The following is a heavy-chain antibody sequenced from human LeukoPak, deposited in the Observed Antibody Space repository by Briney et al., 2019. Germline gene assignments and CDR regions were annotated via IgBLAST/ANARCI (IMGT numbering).Heavy chain of an antibody. Sequence: PGGSLRLSCAASAFTFSDYSMNWVRQAPGEGPEWVSYISGRSSTIYYADSVKGRFTISRDNAKSSMYLQMNSLRAEDTAVYYCARDRLKSGSYYFDYWGQGTLVTVSS. CDR2: ISGRSSTI. J-gene: IGHJ4*02. CDR3: ARDRLKSGSYYFDY. CDR1: AFTFSDYS. V-gene: IGHV3-48*01. D-gene: IGHD1-26*01.